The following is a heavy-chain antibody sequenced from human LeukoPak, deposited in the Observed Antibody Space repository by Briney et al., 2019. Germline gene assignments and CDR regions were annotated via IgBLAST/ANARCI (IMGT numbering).Heavy chain of an antibody. J-gene: IGHJ6*04. Sequence: ASVKVPCKASGYTFTSYYMHWVRQAPGQGLEWMGIINPSGGSTSYAQKFQGRVTMTRGTSTSTVYMELSSLRSEDTAVYYCARGNSFSSGWSPSYYYYGMDVWGKGSTVTVSS. D-gene: IGHD6-19*01. CDR2: INPSGGST. CDR1: GYTFTSYY. CDR3: ARGNSFSSGWSPSYYYYGMDV. V-gene: IGHV1-46*01.